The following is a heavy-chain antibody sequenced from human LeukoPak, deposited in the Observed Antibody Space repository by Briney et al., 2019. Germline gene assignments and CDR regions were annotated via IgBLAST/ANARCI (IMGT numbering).Heavy chain of an antibody. CDR3: AKDSYASGRPLHTFDV. J-gene: IGHJ3*01. Sequence: QPGGSLRLSCAASGFTVSDNYISWVRQAPGKGLEWVALIYSAGTTHADSVRGRFTISRDKSKNMLYLQMNSLRVEDTAIYYCAKDSYASGRPLHTFDVWGQGTMVTVSS. CDR2: IYSAGTT. CDR1: GFTVSDNY. V-gene: IGHV3-66*01. D-gene: IGHD3-10*01.